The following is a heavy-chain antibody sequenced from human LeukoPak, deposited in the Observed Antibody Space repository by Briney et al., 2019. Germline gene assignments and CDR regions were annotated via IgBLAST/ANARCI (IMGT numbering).Heavy chain of an antibody. J-gene: IGHJ4*02. D-gene: IGHD3-22*01. V-gene: IGHV1-69*04. CDR2: IIPILGIA. Sequence: SVTLSCNASGGTFSSYDISWVRQPPGQGLEWVGRIIPILGIANYAQKFQGRVTITADKATSTDYMELSSLRSEDTAVYYCARSLNYYDSSPVYWGQGTLVTVSS. CDR1: GGTFSSYD. CDR3: ARSLNYYDSSPVY.